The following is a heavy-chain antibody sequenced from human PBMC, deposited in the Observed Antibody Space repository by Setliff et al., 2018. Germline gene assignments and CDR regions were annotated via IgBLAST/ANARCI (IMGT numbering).Heavy chain of an antibody. CDR2: ISPYSGNT. CDR3: ARGPLDFVVTPAAAKFDY. V-gene: IGHV1-18*01. Sequence: ASVKVSCKASGYIFSSYGISWVRQAPGQGLEWLGSISPYSGNTNYPQWLQDRVTMTIDTSATTVYMELRSLRSDDTAVYYCARGPLDFVVTPAAAKFDYWGQGTLVTVSS. J-gene: IGHJ4*02. D-gene: IGHD2-2*01. CDR1: GYIFSSYG.